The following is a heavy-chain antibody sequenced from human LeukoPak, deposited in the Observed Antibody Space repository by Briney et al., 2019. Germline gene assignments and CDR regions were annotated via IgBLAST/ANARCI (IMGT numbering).Heavy chain of an antibody. Sequence: GESLKISRKGSGYSFTSYWIGWVRQMPGKGLEWMGIIYPGDSDTRYSPSFQGQVTISADKSISTAYLQWSSLKASDTAMYYCARAGERYYYDSSGYYPWFDPWAQGTLVTVSS. CDR3: ARAGERYYYDSSGYYPWFDP. CDR1: GYSFTSYW. D-gene: IGHD3-22*01. CDR2: IYPGDSDT. J-gene: IGHJ5*02. V-gene: IGHV5-51*01.